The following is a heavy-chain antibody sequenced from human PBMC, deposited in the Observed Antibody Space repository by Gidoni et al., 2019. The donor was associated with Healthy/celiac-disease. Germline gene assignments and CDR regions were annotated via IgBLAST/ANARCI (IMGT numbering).Heavy chain of an antibody. CDR1: GFTFSSYG. J-gene: IGHJ6*02. D-gene: IGHD3-10*01. Sequence: QVQLVASGGGVVQPGRSLRLSCAASGFTFSSYGMHWVRQAPGKGLEWVAVISYDGSNKYYADSVKGRFTISRDNSKNTLYLQMNSLRAEDTAVYYCAKDNWLTYYYRPPYGMDVWGQGTTVTVSS. V-gene: IGHV3-30*18. CDR3: AKDNWLTYYYRPPYGMDV. CDR2: ISYDGSNK.